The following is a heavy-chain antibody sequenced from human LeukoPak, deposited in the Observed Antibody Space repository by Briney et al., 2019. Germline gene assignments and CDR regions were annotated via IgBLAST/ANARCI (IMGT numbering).Heavy chain of an antibody. J-gene: IGHJ5*02. V-gene: IGHV1-8*01. CDR1: GYTFTSYG. D-gene: IGHD3-3*01. CDR2: MNPNSGNT. CDR3: ARGRNXXYDFWSGYYISQNWFDP. Sequence: ASVKVSCKASGYTFTSYGINWVRQATGQGLEWMGWMNPNSGNTGYAQKFQGRVTTTRNTSISTAYMELSSLRSEDTAVYYCARGRNXXYDFWSGYYISQNWFDPWGQGTLVTVSS.